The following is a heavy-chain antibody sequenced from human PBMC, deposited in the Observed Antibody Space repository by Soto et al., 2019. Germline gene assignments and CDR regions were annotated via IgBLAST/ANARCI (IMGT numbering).Heavy chain of an antibody. CDR3: ARPCSGGSCYSVNWFDP. J-gene: IGHJ5*02. D-gene: IGHD2-15*01. V-gene: IGHV3-48*02. CDR1: GFTFSSYS. CDR2: ISSSSSTI. Sequence: EVQLVESGGGLVQPGGSLRLSSAASGFTFSSYSMNWVRQAPGKGLEWVSYISSSSSTIYYADSVKGRFTISRDNAKNSLYLQMNSLRDEDTAVYYCARPCSGGSCYSVNWFDPWGQGTLVTVSS.